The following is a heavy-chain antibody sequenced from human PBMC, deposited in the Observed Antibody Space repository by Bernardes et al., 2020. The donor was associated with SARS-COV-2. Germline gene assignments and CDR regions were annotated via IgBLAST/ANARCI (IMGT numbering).Heavy chain of an antibody. D-gene: IGHD2-2*01. CDR3: VKVQARIEYLYYGMDV. Sequence: GGSLRLSCAASGFTFSSYSMNWVRQAPGKGLEWVSGISWDSENIGYADSMRGRFTISRDNAKNMLFLQMNSLRPEDTALYYCVKVQARIEYLYYGMDVWGQGTTVVVSS. CDR2: ISWDSENI. J-gene: IGHJ6*02. V-gene: IGHV3-9*01. CDR1: GFTFSSYS.